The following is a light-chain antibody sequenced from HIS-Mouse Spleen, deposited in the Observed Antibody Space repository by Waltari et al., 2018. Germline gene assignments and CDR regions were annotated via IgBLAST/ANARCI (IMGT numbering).Light chain of an antibody. CDR3: SSYTSISSWV. V-gene: IGLV2-14*01. Sequence: QSALTQPASVSGSPGQSITISCTGTSSDVGGYNYVSWYQQHPGKAPKLMIYDVSNRPSGVSNRFSGAQSGNTASLTISGLQAEDEADYYCSSYTSISSWVFGGGTKLTVL. CDR2: DVS. CDR1: SSDVGGYNY. J-gene: IGLJ3*02.